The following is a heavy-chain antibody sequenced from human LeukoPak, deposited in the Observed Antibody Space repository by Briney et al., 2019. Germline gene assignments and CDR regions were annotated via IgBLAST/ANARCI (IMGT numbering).Heavy chain of an antibody. V-gene: IGHV3-21*01. CDR2: ISSSSSYI. Sequence: GGSLRLSCAASGFTFSSYSMNWVRQAPGKGLEWVSSISSSSSYIYYVDSVKGRFTISRDNAKNSLYLQMNSLRAEDTAVYYCAREISGPLAAAGGYYYYYMDVWGKGTTVTISS. J-gene: IGHJ6*03. D-gene: IGHD6-13*01. CDR1: GFTFSSYS. CDR3: AREISGPLAAAGGYYYYYMDV.